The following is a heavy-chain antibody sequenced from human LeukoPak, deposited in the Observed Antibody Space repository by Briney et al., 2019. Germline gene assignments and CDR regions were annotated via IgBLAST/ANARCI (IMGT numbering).Heavy chain of an antibody. V-gene: IGHV4-59*01. Sequence: GSLRLSCAASGFTFSNAWMSWVRQAPGKGLEWIGYIYYSGSTNYNPSLKSRVTISVDTSKNQFSLKLSSVTAADTAVYYCAREERNAFDIWGQGTMVTVSS. CDR2: IYYSGST. J-gene: IGHJ3*02. CDR1: GFTFSNAW. D-gene: IGHD1-1*01. CDR3: AREERNAFDI.